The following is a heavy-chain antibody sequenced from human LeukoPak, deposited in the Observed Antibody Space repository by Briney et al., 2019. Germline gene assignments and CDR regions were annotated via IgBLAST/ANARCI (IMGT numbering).Heavy chain of an antibody. CDR3: ARGCRSTSCQNWFDP. D-gene: IGHD2-2*01. V-gene: IGHV4-31*03. CDR1: GGSISSGGYY. CDR2: IYYSGST. J-gene: IGHJ5*02. Sequence: SEPLSLTCTVSGGSISSGGYYWSWIRQHPGKGLEWIGYIYYSGSTYYNPSLKSRVTISVDTSKNQFSLKLSSVTAADTAVYYCARGCRSTSCQNWFDPWGQGTLVTVSS.